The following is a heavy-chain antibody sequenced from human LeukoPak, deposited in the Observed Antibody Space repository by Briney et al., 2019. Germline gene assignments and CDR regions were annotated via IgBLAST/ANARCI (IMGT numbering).Heavy chain of an antibody. D-gene: IGHD2-15*01. CDR3: ARIFKGYCSGGSCYWGYYYYYMDV. CDR2: IYYSGST. Sequence: SETLSLTCTVSGGSISSSSYYWGWIRQPPGKGLEWIGSIYYSGSTYYNPSLKSRVTISVDTSKNQFSLKLSSVTAADTAVYYCARIFKGYCSGGSCYWGYYYYYMDVWGKGTTVTISS. CDR1: GGSISSSSYY. V-gene: IGHV4-39*07. J-gene: IGHJ6*03.